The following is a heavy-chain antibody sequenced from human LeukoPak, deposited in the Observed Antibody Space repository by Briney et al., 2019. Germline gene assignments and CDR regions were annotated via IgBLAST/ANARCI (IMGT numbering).Heavy chain of an antibody. J-gene: IGHJ6*03. Sequence: PSETLSLTCAVYGGSFSGYYWSWIRQPPGKGLEWIGEINHSGSTNYNPSLRSRVTISVDTSKNQFSLKLSSVTAADTAVYYCARAGGSGSYRFYYYYYMDVWGKGTTVTISS. CDR2: INHSGST. CDR1: GGSFSGYY. CDR3: ARAGGSGSYRFYYYYYMDV. V-gene: IGHV4-34*01. D-gene: IGHD3-10*01.